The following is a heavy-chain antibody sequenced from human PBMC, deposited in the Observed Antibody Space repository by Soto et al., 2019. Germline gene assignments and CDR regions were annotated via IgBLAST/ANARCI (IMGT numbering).Heavy chain of an antibody. V-gene: IGHV3-66*03. D-gene: IGHD6-13*01. CDR2: IYDFGSTLYT. CDR3: AGERETSSWFLSGFEY. Sequence: GGSLRLSCAASGFIVSSYQMMWVRQAPGKGLEWVSVIYDFGSTLYTYYADSVKGRFSISRDKSRNTVYLQMNSLRVEDTAVYFCAGERETSSWFLSGFEYWGQGTLVTVSS. CDR1: GFIVSSYQ. J-gene: IGHJ4*02.